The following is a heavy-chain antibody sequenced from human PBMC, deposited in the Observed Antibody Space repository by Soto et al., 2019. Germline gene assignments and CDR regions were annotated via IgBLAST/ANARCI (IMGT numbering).Heavy chain of an antibody. CDR3: ARSSNNYYYGFAV. CDR1: GGSVSSSDYF. Sequence: KPSETLSLTCTVSGGSVSSSDYFWSWLRQSPGKRLDWIAYIYYSGSTTSNPSRNSRATISADASKSQVSLTLISITAADAALYYCARSSNNYYYGFAVWGQGTAVTVSS. J-gene: IGHJ6*02. V-gene: IGHV4-61*08. CDR2: IYYSGST.